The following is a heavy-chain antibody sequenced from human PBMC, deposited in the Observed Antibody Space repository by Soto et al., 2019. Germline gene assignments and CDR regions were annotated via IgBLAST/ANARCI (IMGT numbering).Heavy chain of an antibody. D-gene: IGHD2-15*01. CDR3: ARGRDIVVVVAATPAQSYYYYGMDV. V-gene: IGHV1-69*13. CDR2: IIPIFGTA. J-gene: IGHJ6*02. Sequence: GASVKVSCKASGGTFSSYAISWVRQAPGQGLEWMGGIIPIFGTANYAQKFQGRVTITADESTSTAYMELSSLRSEDTAVYYCARGRDIVVVVAATPAQSYYYYGMDVWGQGTTVTVSS. CDR1: GGTFSSYA.